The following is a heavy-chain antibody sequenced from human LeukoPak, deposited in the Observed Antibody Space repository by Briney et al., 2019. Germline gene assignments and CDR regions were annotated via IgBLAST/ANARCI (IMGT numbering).Heavy chain of an antibody. CDR3: AKNRDRGVPTYYYDCSGSSHFDL. CDR1: GFTFSSYC. V-gene: IGHV3-30*18. J-gene: IGHJ2*01. CDR2: ISYDGSNK. D-gene: IGHD3-22*01. Sequence: PGGSLRLSCAASGFTFSSYCMHWVRQAPGKGLEWVAVISYDGSNKYYADSVKARFTICRDNSKNTLYLQMNSLRAEDTAVYYGAKNRDRGVPTYYYDCSGSSHFDLWGRGTLVTVSS.